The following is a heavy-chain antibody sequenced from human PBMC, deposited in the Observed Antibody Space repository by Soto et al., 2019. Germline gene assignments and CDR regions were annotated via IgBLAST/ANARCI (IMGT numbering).Heavy chain of an antibody. J-gene: IGHJ6*02. D-gene: IGHD3-3*01. CDR2: ISWNSDVK. V-gene: IGHV3-9*01. Sequence: GGSLRLSCVVSRFTFEDSVMHWVRQVPGKGLEWVSGISWNSDVKGYADSVRGRFTISRDNARNSLFLQMTSLRGEDSALYYCARDMAHYDFWGHNERGLDVWGQGTAVTVSS. CDR3: ARDMAHYDFWGHNERGLDV. CDR1: RFTFEDSV.